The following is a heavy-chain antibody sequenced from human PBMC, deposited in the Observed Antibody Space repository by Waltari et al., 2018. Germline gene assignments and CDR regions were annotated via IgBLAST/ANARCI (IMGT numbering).Heavy chain of an antibody. D-gene: IGHD3-22*01. CDR3: ARRGYYDSSGYYHY. V-gene: IGHV4-34*01. CDR2: INHSGST. CDR1: GGSFSGYY. J-gene: IGHJ4*02. Sequence: QVQLQQWGAGLLKPSETLSLTCAVYGGSFSGYYWSWIRQPPGKGLEWIGEINHSGSTNYNPYLKSRGTISVDTSKNQFSLKLSSVTAADTAVYYCARRGYYDSSGYYHYWGQGTLVTVSS.